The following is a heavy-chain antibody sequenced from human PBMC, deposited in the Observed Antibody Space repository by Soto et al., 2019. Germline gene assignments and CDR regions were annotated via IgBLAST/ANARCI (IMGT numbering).Heavy chain of an antibody. CDR2: IYHSGST. V-gene: IGHV4-4*02. CDR1: GGSISSSNW. D-gene: IGHD2-15*01. Sequence: SETLSLTCIVSGGSISSSNWWSWVRQPPGKGLEWIGEIYHSGSTNYNPSLKSRVTISVDTSKNQFSLKLSSVTAADTAVYYCARERYCSGGSCYSGWFDPWGQGTLVTVSS. J-gene: IGHJ5*02. CDR3: ARERYCSGGSCYSGWFDP.